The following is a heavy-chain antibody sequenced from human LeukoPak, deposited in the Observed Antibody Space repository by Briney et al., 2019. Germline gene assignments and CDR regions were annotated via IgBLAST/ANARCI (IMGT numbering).Heavy chain of an antibody. CDR3: ARDSSSTQGDAFDI. J-gene: IGHJ3*02. D-gene: IGHD6-6*01. CDR1: GYTFTGYY. Sequence: ASVKVSCKASGYTFTGYYMHWVRQAPGQGLEWMGWINPNSGGTNYAQKFQGRVTMTRDTSISTAYMELSRLRSDDTAVYYCARDSSSTQGDAFDIWGQGTMVTVSS. V-gene: IGHV1-2*02. CDR2: INPNSGGT.